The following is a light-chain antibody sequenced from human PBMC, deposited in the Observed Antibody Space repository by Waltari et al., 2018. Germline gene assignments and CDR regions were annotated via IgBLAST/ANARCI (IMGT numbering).Light chain of an antibody. CDR3: MQALQTHT. J-gene: IGKJ2*01. CDR2: LGS. V-gene: IGKV2-28*01. Sequence: DIVMTQSPFSLPFTPGEPASISCRSSQSLLHSNGYNYLDWYLQKPGQSPQLLIYLGSNRASGVPDRFSGSGSGTDFTLKISRVEAEDVGVYYCMQALQTHTFGQGTKLEIK. CDR1: QSLLHSNGYNY.